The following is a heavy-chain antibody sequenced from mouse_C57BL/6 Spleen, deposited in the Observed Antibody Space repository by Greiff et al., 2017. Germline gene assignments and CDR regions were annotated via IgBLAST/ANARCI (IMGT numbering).Heavy chain of an antibody. J-gene: IGHJ2*01. V-gene: IGHV1-69*01. CDR3: ARNGNYGGNYFDY. CDR1: GYTFTSYW. D-gene: IGHD2-1*01. CDR2: IDPSDSYT. Sequence: QVQLQQSGAELVMPGASVKLSCKASGYTFTSYWMHWVKQRPGQGLEWIGEIDPSDSYTNYNQKFKGKSTLTVDKSSSTAYMQLSSLTSEDSAVYYCARNGNYGGNYFDYWGQGTTLTVSS.